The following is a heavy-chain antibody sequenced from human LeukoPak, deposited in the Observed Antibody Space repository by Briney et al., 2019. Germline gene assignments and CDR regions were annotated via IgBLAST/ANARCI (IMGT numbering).Heavy chain of an antibody. Sequence: SETLSLTCAVYGGSFSGYYWSWIRQPPGKGLEWIGEINHSGSTNYNPSLKGRVTISVDTSKNQFSLKLSSVTAADTAVYYCARGAIRTGTTLFYYGMDVWGQGTTVTVSS. J-gene: IGHJ6*02. CDR1: GGSFSGYY. CDR2: INHSGST. CDR3: ARGAIRTGTTLFYYGMDV. V-gene: IGHV4-34*01. D-gene: IGHD1-7*01.